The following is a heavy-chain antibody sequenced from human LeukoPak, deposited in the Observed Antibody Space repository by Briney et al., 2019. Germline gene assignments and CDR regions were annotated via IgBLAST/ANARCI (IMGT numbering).Heavy chain of an antibody. CDR2: IYSGGNI. Sequence: GGSLRLSCAASGFTVSSTYMSWVRQAPGKGLEWVSVIYSGGNIYYIDSVKGRFTISRDTSKNTLYLQMNSLRAEDTAVYFCAGRHCSGGGCYFAGADPFDYWGQGTLVTVSS. CDR3: AGRHCSGGGCYFAGADPFDY. CDR1: GFTVSSTY. D-gene: IGHD2-15*01. J-gene: IGHJ4*02. V-gene: IGHV3-53*01.